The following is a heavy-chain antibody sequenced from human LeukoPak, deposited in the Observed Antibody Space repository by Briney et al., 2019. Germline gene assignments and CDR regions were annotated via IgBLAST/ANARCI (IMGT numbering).Heavy chain of an antibody. CDR2: IYTSGST. CDR3: ARSGYSSGWYTDY. J-gene: IGHJ4*02. D-gene: IGHD6-19*01. V-gene: IGHV4-61*02. CDR1: GGSISSGSYY. Sequence: SETLSLTCTVSGGSISSGSYYWSWNRQPAGKGLEWIGRIYTSGSTNYNPSLKSRVTISVDTSKNQFSLKLSSVTAADTAVYYCARSGYSSGWYTDYWGQGTLVTVSS.